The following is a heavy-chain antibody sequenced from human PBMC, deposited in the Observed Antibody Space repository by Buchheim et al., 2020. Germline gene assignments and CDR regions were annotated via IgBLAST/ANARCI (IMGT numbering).Heavy chain of an antibody. Sequence: EVQLVESGGGLIQPGGSLRLSCAASGFSVSSNFMTWVRQAPGKGLEWVSVIYSGGGTYYADSVKGRFTVSRDNSKNQPYFQMNSLRVEDTAVYYCARGFWRDGMDVWGQGTT. CDR3: ARGFWRDGMDV. CDR2: IYSGGGT. D-gene: IGHD3-3*01. J-gene: IGHJ6*02. CDR1: GFSVSSNF. V-gene: IGHV3-53*01.